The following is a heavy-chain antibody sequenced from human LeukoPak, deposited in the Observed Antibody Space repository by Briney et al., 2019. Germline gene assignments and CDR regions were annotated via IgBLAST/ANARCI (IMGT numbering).Heavy chain of an antibody. CDR3: ARVREKQWLLRGKSYYFDY. J-gene: IGHJ4*02. V-gene: IGHV4-34*01. CDR2: INHSGST. D-gene: IGHD3-22*01. CDR1: GGSFSGYY. Sequence: PSGTLSLTCAVYGGSFSGYYWSWIRQPPGKGLEWIGEINHSGSTNYNPSLKSRVTISVDTSKNQFSLKLSSVTAADTAVYYCARVREKQWLLRGKSYYFDYWGQGTLVTVSS.